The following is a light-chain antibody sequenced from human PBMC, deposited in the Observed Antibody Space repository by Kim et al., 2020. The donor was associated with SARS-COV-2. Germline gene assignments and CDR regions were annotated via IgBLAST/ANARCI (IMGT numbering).Light chain of an antibody. V-gene: IGLV2-14*01. CDR3: SSYTLSQTYV. CDR1: SSDVGGHNT. J-gene: IGLJ1*01. CDR2: NVS. Sequence: LTQPASVSGSPGQSITISCTGTSSDVGGHNTVSWYQQHPGKVPKVIIYNVSKRPSGVSNRISGSKSGNTASLTISGLQAEDEADYYCSSYTLSQTYVFGTGTQLTVL.